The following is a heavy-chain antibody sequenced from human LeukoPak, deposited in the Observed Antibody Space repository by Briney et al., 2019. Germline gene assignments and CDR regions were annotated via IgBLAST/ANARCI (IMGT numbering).Heavy chain of an antibody. CDR2: IYIDYGT. CDR3: VKDNPLDY. CDR1: GFTFSTYE. J-gene: IGHJ4*02. Sequence: GGSLRLSCAASGFTFSTYEMNWVRQAPGKGLEWVSVIYIDYGTDYADSVKGRFTISRDNSKNTLYLHINSLRAEDTAVYYCVKDNPLDYWGQGTLVIVSS. V-gene: IGHV3-66*02. D-gene: IGHD1-14*01.